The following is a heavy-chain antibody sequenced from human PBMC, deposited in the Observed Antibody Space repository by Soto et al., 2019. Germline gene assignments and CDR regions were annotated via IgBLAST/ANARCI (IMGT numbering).Heavy chain of an antibody. CDR3: ARGSSGWSNWFDP. V-gene: IGHV3-66*01. J-gene: IGHJ5*02. CDR2: IYSGGST. D-gene: IGHD6-19*01. Sequence: EVQLVESGGGLVQPGGSLRLSCAASEFTVSSNYMSWVRQAPGKGLEWVSVIYSGGSTYYADSVKGRFTISRDNSKNTLYLQMNSLRAEDTAVYYCARGSSGWSNWFDPWGQGTLVTVSS. CDR1: EFTVSSNY.